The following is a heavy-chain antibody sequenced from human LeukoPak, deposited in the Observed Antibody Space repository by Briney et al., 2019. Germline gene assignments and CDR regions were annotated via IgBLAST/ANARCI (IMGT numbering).Heavy chain of an antibody. Sequence: SETLSLTCAVYGGSFSGYYWSWIRQPPGKGLEWIGEINHSGSTNYNPSLKSRVTISVDTSKNQFSLKLSSVTAADTAVYYCARVPTYGGLFAFDIWGQGTMVTVSS. V-gene: IGHV4-34*01. J-gene: IGHJ3*02. CDR2: INHSGST. CDR1: GGSFSGYY. D-gene: IGHD4-23*01. CDR3: ARVPTYGGLFAFDI.